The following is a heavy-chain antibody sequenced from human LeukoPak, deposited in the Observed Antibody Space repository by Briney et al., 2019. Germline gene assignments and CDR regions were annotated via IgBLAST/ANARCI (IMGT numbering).Heavy chain of an antibody. CDR2: IYYSGST. D-gene: IGHD4-17*01. CDR1: GGSISSSTYY. J-gene: IGHJ4*02. CDR3: ATDTAGY. Sequence: SETLSLTCTVSGGSISSSTYYWGWIRQPPGKGLEWIGSIYYSGSTYYNPSLKSRVTISVDTSKNQFSLKLSSVTAADTAVYYCATDTAGYWGQGTLVTVSS. V-gene: IGHV4-39*02.